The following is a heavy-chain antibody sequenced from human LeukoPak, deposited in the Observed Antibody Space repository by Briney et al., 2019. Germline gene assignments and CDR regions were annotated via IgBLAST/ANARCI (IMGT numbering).Heavy chain of an antibody. J-gene: IGHJ4*02. CDR2: IYYSGST. D-gene: IGHD7-27*01. V-gene: IGHV4-59*01. Sequence: PSETLSLTCTVSGGSISSYYWSWIRQPPGKGLEWIGYIYYSGSTNYNPSLKSRVTISVDTSKNQFSLKLSSVTAADTAVYYCARATLPHRANWGFGGRDHYYFDYWGQGTLVTVSS. CDR3: ARATLPHRANWGFGGRDHYYFDY. CDR1: GGSISSYY.